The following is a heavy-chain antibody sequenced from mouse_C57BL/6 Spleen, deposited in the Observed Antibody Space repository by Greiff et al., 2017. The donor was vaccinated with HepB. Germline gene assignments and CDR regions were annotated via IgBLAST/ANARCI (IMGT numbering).Heavy chain of an antibody. Sequence: EVKLQQSGPELVKPGASVKISCKASGYTFTDYYMNWVKQSHGKSLEWIGDINPNNGGTSYNQKFKGKATLTVDKSSSTAYMELRSLTSEDSAVYYCATTVERTWFAYWGQGTLVTVSA. V-gene: IGHV1-26*01. D-gene: IGHD1-1*01. CDR2: INPNNGGT. CDR1: GYTFTDYY. CDR3: ATTVERTWFAY. J-gene: IGHJ3*01.